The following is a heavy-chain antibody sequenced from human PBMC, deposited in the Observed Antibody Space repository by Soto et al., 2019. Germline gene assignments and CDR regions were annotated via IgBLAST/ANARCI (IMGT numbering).Heavy chain of an antibody. CDR1: GFSVGSNY. CDR3: ARRGYYDSSGYYRRDY. Sequence: LRLSCAPSGFSVGSNYMNWVRQAPGKGLEWVSVFYPAGSTYYADSVKGRFTISRDNTKNTLYLQMNSLRAEDTAVYYCARRGYYDSSGYYRRDYWGQGTLVTVSS. D-gene: IGHD3-22*01. V-gene: IGHV3-53*01. CDR2: FYPAGST. J-gene: IGHJ4*02.